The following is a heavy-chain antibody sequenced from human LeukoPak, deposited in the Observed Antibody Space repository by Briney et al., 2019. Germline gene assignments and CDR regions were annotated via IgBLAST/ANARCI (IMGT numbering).Heavy chain of an antibody. J-gene: IGHJ3*01. D-gene: IGHD3-3*01. CDR2: ISGSGGST. Sequence: PGGCLRLSCAASVFTFSSYAMSWVRQAPGKGLEWVSAISGSGGSTYYADSVKGRFTISRDNSKNTLYLQMNSVRAEDMAVYNSAKWDDFWIGYNASDVCSQGTMLTVSS. CDR3: AKWDDFWIGYNASDV. V-gene: IGHV3-23*01. CDR1: VFTFSSYA.